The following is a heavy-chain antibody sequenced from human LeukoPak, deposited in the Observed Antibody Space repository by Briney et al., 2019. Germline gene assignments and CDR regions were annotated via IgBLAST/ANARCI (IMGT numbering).Heavy chain of an antibody. Sequence: GGSLRLSCATSGFTFSTYRMNWVRQAPGKGLEWVSSISGSSSYIYYADSVKGRFTISRDSAQNSLYLQMNSLRAEDTAVYYCARGQSYGWFDQWGQGTLVTVSS. CDR1: GFTFSTYR. CDR2: ISGSSSYI. CDR3: ARGQSYGWFDQ. V-gene: IGHV3-21*01. D-gene: IGHD5-18*01. J-gene: IGHJ5*02.